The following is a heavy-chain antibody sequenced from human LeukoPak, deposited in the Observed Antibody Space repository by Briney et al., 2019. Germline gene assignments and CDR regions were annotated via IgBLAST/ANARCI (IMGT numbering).Heavy chain of an antibody. Sequence: GGSLRLSCAASGFTFSSYAMSWVRQAPGKGLEWVSAISSSGGSTYYADSVKGRFTVSRDNSKNTLYLQMNSLRAEDTAVYYCAKDLGSHDAFDIWGQGTMVTVSS. V-gene: IGHV3-23*01. J-gene: IGHJ3*02. CDR2: ISSSGGST. D-gene: IGHD1-26*01. CDR1: GFTFSSYA. CDR3: AKDLGSHDAFDI.